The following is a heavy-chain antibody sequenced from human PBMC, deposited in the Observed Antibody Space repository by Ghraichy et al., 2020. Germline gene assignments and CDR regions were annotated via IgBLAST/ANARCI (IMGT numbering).Heavy chain of an antibody. CDR2: IYYSGST. CDR3: ARLTYYYDSSGYYYFDY. D-gene: IGHD3-22*01. Sequence: LSLTCTVSGGSISSYYWSWIRQPPGKGLEWIGYIYYSGSTNYNPSLKSRVTISVDTSKNQFSLKLSSVTAADTAVYYCARLTYYYDSSGYYYFDYWGQGTLVTVSS. V-gene: IGHV4-59*08. J-gene: IGHJ4*02. CDR1: GGSISSYY.